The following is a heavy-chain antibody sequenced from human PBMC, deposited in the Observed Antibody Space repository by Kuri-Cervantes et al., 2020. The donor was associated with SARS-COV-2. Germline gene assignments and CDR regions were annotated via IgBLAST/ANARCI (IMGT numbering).Heavy chain of an antibody. Sequence: ASVKVSCKASGDTFTSYDVNWVRQAPGQGLEWMGWISAYNGNTNYAQKLQGRVTMTTDTYTSTAYMELRSLRSDDTAVYYCARDKSCTNGVCPYYYGMDVWGQGTTVTVSS. V-gene: IGHV1-18*01. J-gene: IGHJ6*02. CDR1: GDTFTSYD. CDR2: ISAYNGNT. CDR3: ARDKSCTNGVCPYYYGMDV. D-gene: IGHD2-8*01.